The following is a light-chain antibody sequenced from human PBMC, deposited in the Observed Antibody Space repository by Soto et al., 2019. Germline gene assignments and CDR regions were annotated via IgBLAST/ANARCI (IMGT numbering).Light chain of an antibody. V-gene: IGKV1-5*03. CDR3: QQYNSYSKT. J-gene: IGKJ1*01. CDR2: KAS. Sequence: DIQMTQSPSTLSASVGDRVTITCRASQSISSWLAWYQQKPGKAPKLLIYKASSLESGVPSRFSGRGSGTEFTLTPSSLQPDDFATYYCQQYNSYSKTFGQGTKVEIK. CDR1: QSISSW.